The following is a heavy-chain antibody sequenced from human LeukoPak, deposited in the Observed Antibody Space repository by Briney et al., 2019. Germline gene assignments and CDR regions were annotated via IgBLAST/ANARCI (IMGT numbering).Heavy chain of an antibody. CDR2: FFYSGGP. CDR3: ARDRSRGYLDYYYYGMDV. CDR1: GGSISSYF. J-gene: IGHJ6*02. V-gene: IGHV4-59*01. Sequence: SETLSLTCTVSGGSISSYFWSWIRQPPGKGLGWIGYFFYSGGPNYNPSLKSRVTVSVDTPKNQVSLRLSSVTAADTAVYYCARDRSRGYLDYYYYGMDVWGQGTTVTVSS. D-gene: IGHD3-22*01.